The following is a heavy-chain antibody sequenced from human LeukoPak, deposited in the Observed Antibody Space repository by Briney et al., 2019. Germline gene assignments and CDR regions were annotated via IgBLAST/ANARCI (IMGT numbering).Heavy chain of an antibody. CDR3: AKTAVMWPLNYYGSGSYYKYVY. CDR1: GFTFSSYA. J-gene: IGHJ4*02. D-gene: IGHD3-10*01. Sequence: QAGGSLRLSCAASGFTFSSYAMSWVRQAPGKGLEWVSAISGSGGSTYYADSVKGRFTISRDNSKNTLYLQMNSLRAEDTAVYYCAKTAVMWPLNYYGSGSYYKYVYWGQGTLVTVSS. V-gene: IGHV3-23*01. CDR2: ISGSGGST.